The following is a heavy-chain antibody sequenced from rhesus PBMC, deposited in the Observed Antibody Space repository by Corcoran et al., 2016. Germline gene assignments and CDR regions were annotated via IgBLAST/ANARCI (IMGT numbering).Heavy chain of an antibody. Sequence: EVQLVALGGGLAKPRGSRRLSCAAAGSAFSDYYMGWFLEAPGKGLEWVSRISNGGGSTGYADSVKGRFTISRENAKNTLYLQMNSLRAEDKAVYYCARVGGMNSPAYWGQGVLVTVSS. V-gene: IGHV3-178*01. CDR3: ARVGGMNSPAY. D-gene: IGHD3-9*01. CDR2: ISNGGGST. CDR1: GSAFSDYY. J-gene: IGHJ4*01.